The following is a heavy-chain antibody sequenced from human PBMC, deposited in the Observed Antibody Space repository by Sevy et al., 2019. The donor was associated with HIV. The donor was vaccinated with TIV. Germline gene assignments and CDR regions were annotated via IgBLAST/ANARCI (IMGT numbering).Heavy chain of an antibody. CDR3: AREKRVAARPWYFDY. CDR1: GFTFSDYY. D-gene: IGHD6-6*01. V-gene: IGHV3-11*01. J-gene: IGHJ4*02. Sequence: GGSLRLSCAASGFTFSDYYMSWIRQAPGKGLEWVSYISSSGSTIYYADSVKGRFTISRDNAKNALYLQMNSLRAEDTAVYYCAREKRVAARPWYFDYWGQGTLVTVSS. CDR2: ISSSGSTI.